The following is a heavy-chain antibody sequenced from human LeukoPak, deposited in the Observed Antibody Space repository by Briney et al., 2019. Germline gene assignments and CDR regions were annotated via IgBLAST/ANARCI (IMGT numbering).Heavy chain of an antibody. J-gene: IGHJ4*02. V-gene: IGHV3-30*03. Sequence: PGGSLRLSCAASGFTFSDYYMSWIRQAPGKGLEWVAVISYDGSNKYYADSVKGRFTISRDNSKNTLYLQMNSLRAEDTAVYYCARDSSIAAAGTLDYWGQGTLVTVSS. CDR1: GFTFSDYY. D-gene: IGHD6-13*01. CDR2: ISYDGSNK. CDR3: ARDSSIAAAGTLDY.